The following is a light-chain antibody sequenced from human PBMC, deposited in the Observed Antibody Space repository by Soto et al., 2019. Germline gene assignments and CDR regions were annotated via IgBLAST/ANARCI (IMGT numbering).Light chain of an antibody. CDR3: QHYNSYS. CDR1: QSISNW. V-gene: IGKV1-5*01. CDR2: HAS. Sequence: DIPMTQSPSTLPASVGDRVTITCRASQSISNWWAWYQQKPGTAPKLLNYHASTLESGVPSRFSGSGSGTEFTLPISSLQPEEFATYYCQHYNSYSFGQGTQVE. J-gene: IGKJ1*01.